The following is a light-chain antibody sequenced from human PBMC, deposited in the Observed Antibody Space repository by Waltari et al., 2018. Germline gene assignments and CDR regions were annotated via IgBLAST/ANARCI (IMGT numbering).Light chain of an antibody. J-gene: IGLJ2*01. CDR1: SSDVDGYNY. V-gene: IGLV2-8*01. Sequence: QSALTQHPSATGSPGQSVTISCTGTSSDVDGYNYDSWYQQHPAKAPKLMIYEVTKRPSGVPDRFSGSKSGNTASLTVSGLQAEDEADYYCSSYAGSNKRSVVFGGGTKLTVL. CDR3: SSYAGSNKRSVV. CDR2: EVT.